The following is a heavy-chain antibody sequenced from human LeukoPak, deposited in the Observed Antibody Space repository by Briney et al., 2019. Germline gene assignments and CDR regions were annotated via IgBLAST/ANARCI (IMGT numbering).Heavy chain of an antibody. V-gene: IGHV4-59*01. J-gene: IGHJ3*02. CDR3: AGAIQRYCSSTSCYYDAFDI. D-gene: IGHD2-2*01. CDR1: GGSISSYY. Sequence: SETLSLTCTVSGGSISSYYRSWIRQPPGKGLEWIGYIYYSGSTNYNPSLKSRVTISVDTSKNQFSLKLSSVTAADTAVYYCAGAIQRYCSSTSCYYDAFDIWGQGTMVTVSS. CDR2: IYYSGST.